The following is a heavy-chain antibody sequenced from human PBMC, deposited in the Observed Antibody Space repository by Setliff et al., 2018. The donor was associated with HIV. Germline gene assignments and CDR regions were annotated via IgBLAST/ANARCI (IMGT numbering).Heavy chain of an antibody. CDR2: IYSSGRT. J-gene: IGHJ4*02. CDR1: GGSISNNY. Sequence: SETLSLTCTVSGGSISNNYWSWIRQPAEEGLEWIGRIYSSGRTSYNPSLESRVTISIDTSKNQFSLKLSSVTAADTAVYFCARGRGSSSSWPIDYWGQGTLVTVSS. CDR3: ARGRGSSSSWPIDY. V-gene: IGHV4-4*07. D-gene: IGHD6-13*01.